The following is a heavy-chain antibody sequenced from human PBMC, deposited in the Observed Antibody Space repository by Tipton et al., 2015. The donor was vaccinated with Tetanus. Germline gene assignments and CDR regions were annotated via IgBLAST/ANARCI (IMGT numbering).Heavy chain of an antibody. D-gene: IGHD2-15*01. CDR1: GFTFSSFG. V-gene: IGHV3-21*01. CDR3: ARVPGAGVGYWSGGNCHYFDY. CDR2: ITGSSSYI. Sequence: SLRLSCVASGFTFSSFGMTWVRQAPGKGLEWVSSITGSSSYIYYADSVKGRLTISRDNAKNSLYLQMNSLRAEDTAMYYCARVPGAGVGYWSGGNCHYFDYWGQGTLVTVSS. J-gene: IGHJ4*02.